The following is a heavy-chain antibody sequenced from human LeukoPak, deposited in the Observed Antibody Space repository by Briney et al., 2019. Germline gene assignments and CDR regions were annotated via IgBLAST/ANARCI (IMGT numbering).Heavy chain of an antibody. D-gene: IGHD3-10*01. CDR2: IYYSGST. CDR1: GGSISSSSYY. Sequence: SETLSLTCTVSGGSISSSSYYWGWIRQPPGKGLEWIGSIYYSGSTYYNPSLKSRVTISINTSKNQFSLKLSSVTAADTAVYYCARDAKYYYGSRTYFFFEYWGQGTLLSVSS. CDR3: ARDAKYYYGSRTYFFFEY. J-gene: IGHJ4*02. V-gene: IGHV4-39*07.